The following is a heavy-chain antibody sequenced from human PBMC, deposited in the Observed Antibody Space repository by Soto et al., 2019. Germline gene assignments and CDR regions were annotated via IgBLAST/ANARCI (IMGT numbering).Heavy chain of an antibody. V-gene: IGHV4-30-2*01. D-gene: IGHD5-12*01. CDR1: GGSISSGGYS. Sequence: QLQLQESGSGLVKPSQTLSRTCAVSGGSISSGGYSWSWIRQPPGKGLEWIGYIYHSGSTYYNPSLKSRVTISVDRSKNQFSLKLSSVTAVDTAVYYCAAVGGLPRYYWGQGTLVTVSS. CDR3: AAVGGLPRYY. CDR2: IYHSGST. J-gene: IGHJ4*02.